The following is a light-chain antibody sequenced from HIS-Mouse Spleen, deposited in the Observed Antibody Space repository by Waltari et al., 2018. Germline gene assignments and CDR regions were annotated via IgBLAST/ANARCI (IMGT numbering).Light chain of an antibody. CDR2: QGS. CDR3: CSYAGSSTWV. CDR1: RRAVGRYNL. J-gene: IGLJ3*02. Sequence: QSALTPPASVSGSPGQSITIPCTGTRRAVGRYNLCSWYQQHPGKAPQPMIYQGSKRPSGVSNRFSGSKSGNTASLTISGLQAEDEADYYCCSYAGSSTWVFGGGTKLTVL. V-gene: IGLV2-23*01.